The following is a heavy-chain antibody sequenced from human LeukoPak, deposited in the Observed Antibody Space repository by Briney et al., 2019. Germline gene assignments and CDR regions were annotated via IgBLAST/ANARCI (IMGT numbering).Heavy chain of an antibody. J-gene: IGHJ4*02. CDR2: IIPILGIA. CDR1: GGTFSSYT. D-gene: IGHD3-22*01. V-gene: IGHV1-69*02. CDR3: ARGNYYDSSGYSQKDY. Sequence: ASVKVSCKASGGTFSSYTISWVRQAPGQGLEWMGRIIPILGIANYAQKFQGRVTITADKSTSTAYMELSSLRSEDTAVYYCARGNYYDSSGYSQKDYWGQGTLVTVSS.